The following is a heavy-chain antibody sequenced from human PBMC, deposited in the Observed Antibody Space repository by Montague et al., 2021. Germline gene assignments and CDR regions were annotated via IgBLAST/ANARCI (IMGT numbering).Heavy chain of an antibody. CDR1: GFTFSNYW. D-gene: IGHD6-19*01. Sequence: SLRLSCAASGFTFSNYWMSWVRQAPGRGLEWVANMKEDGSERYYVESVKGRFTISRDNAKNPVYLQMNSLRAEDTAVYYCAKDRSGWHGALGDWGQGTQVTVSS. V-gene: IGHV3-7*01. CDR2: MKEDGSER. CDR3: AKDRSGWHGALGD. J-gene: IGHJ4*02.